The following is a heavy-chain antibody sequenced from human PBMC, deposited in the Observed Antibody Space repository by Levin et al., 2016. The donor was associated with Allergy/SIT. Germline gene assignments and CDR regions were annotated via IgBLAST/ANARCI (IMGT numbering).Heavy chain of an antibody. Sequence: SETLSLTCTVSGGSISSSSYYWGWIRQPPGKGLEWIGSIYYSGSTYYNPSLKSRVTISVDTSKNQFSLKLSSVTAADTAVYYCARHPSGPKVVGATMYFDSWGHGTLVTVSS. D-gene: IGHD1-26*01. CDR3: ARHPSGPKVVGATMYFDS. CDR2: IYYSGST. J-gene: IGHJ4*01. CDR1: GGSISSSSYY. V-gene: IGHV4-39*01.